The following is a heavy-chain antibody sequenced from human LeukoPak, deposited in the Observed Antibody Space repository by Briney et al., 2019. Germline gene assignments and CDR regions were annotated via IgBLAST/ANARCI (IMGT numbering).Heavy chain of an antibody. Sequence: KPSETLSLTCAVYGGSFSGYYWSWIRQPPGKGLEWIGEINHSGGTNYNPSLKSRVTISVDTSKNQFSLKLSSVTAADTAVYYCARGSGYSYGLSPDYWGQGTLVTVSS. V-gene: IGHV4-34*01. CDR2: INHSGGT. J-gene: IGHJ4*02. CDR1: GGSFSGYY. CDR3: ARGSGYSYGLSPDY. D-gene: IGHD5-18*01.